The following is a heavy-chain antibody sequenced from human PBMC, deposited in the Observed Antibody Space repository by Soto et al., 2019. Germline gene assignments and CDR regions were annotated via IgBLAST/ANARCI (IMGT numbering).Heavy chain of an antibody. CDR1: GFTFSTYW. CDR3: TTSPHRDSERVFV. Sequence: GGSLRLSCAASGFTFSTYWMSWVRRTPGKGLEWVANIKQDGTEKYYVDSVRGRLTVSRDNAKSSLYLQMNSLRVEDTAVYYCTTSPHRDSERVFVWGQGTTV. V-gene: IGHV3-7*02. D-gene: IGHD1-26*01. J-gene: IGHJ6*02. CDR2: IKQDGTEK.